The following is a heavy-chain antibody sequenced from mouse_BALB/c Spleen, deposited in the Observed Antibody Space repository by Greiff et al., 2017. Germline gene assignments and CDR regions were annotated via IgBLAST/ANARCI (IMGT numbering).Heavy chain of an antibody. CDR2: INPYNGGT. J-gene: IGHJ4*01. CDR1: GYSFTGYT. CDR3: ARRSGTSTMITVYYAMDY. D-gene: IGHD2-4*01. V-gene: IGHV1-18*01. Sequence: VQLQQSGPELVKPGASMKISCKASGYSFTGYTMNWVKQSHGKNLEWIGLINPYNGGTSYNQKFKGKATLTVDKSSSTAYMELLSLTSEDSAVYYCARRSGTSTMITVYYAMDYWGQGTSVTVAS.